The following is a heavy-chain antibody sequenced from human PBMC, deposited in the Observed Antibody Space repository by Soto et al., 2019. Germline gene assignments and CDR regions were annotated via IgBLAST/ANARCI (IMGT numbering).Heavy chain of an antibody. D-gene: IGHD7-27*01. CDR2: IYWDDDK. J-gene: IGHJ4*02. CDR1: GFSLTTSGVG. CDR3: AHRGYMYGNWDQGFFDY. V-gene: IGHV2-5*02. Sequence: QITLTESGPTRVKPTQTLALTCTFSGFSLTTSGVGVGWIREPPGKALEWLAVIYWDDDKRYSPSLKNRLTITKHTSKNQVVLTMTDMDPVDTATYFCAHRGYMYGNWDQGFFDYWGRGTLVTVSS.